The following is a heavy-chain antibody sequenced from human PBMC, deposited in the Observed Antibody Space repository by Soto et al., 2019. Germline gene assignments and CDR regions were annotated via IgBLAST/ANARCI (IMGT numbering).Heavy chain of an antibody. V-gene: IGHV4-59*08. Sequence: SETLSLTCTVSGGSISSYYWSWIRQPPGKGLEWIGYIYYSGSTNYNPSLKSRVTISVDTSKNQFSLKLSSVTAADTAVYYCARIGVAAAGTEYWGQGTLVTVSS. D-gene: IGHD6-13*01. CDR1: GGSISSYY. CDR2: IYYSGST. CDR3: ARIGVAAAGTEY. J-gene: IGHJ4*02.